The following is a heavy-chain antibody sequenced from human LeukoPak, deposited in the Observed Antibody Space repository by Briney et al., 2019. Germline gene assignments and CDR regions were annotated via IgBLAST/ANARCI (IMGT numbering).Heavy chain of an antibody. J-gene: IGHJ3*02. D-gene: IGHD4-23*01. CDR1: GGTFSSYA. CDR2: IIPIFGTA. CDR3: ARDKQDYGGNPAGAFDI. V-gene: IGHV1-69*05. Sequence: ASVKVSCKASGGTFSSYAISWVRQARGQGLEWMGGIIPIFGTANYAQKFQGRVTITTDESTSTAYMELSSLRSEDTAVYYCARDKQDYGGNPAGAFDIWGQGTMVTVSS.